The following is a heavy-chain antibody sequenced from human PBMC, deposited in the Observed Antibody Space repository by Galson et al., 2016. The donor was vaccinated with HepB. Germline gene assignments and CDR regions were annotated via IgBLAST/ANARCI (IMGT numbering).Heavy chain of an antibody. CDR3: ARVPDYSPTFFDY. D-gene: IGHD3-9*01. J-gene: IGHJ4*02. CDR1: GFTFSSYA. V-gene: IGHV3-53*01. Sequence: SLRLSCAASGFTFSSYAMHWVRQAPGQGLEWVSTIYSDTSTYYADSVKGRFTISRDNSKNTLYLQMNSLRAEDTAIYYCARVPDYSPTFFDYRGQGTLVTVSS. CDR2: IYSDTST.